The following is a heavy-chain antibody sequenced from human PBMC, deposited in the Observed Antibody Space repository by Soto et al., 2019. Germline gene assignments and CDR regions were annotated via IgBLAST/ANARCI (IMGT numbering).Heavy chain of an antibody. J-gene: IGHJ5*02. Sequence: QVQLQESGPGLVKPSQTLSLTCTVSGGSISSGGYYWGWIRQHPGKGLAWIGYIYYSGSTYYNPSLKSRVTISVDTSKNQFSLKLSSVTAADTAVYYCARDREEYGSGGSCSRGWFDPWGQGTLVTVSS. CDR1: GGSISSGGYY. V-gene: IGHV4-31*03. CDR3: ARDREEYGSGGSCSRGWFDP. CDR2: IYYSGST. D-gene: IGHD2-15*01.